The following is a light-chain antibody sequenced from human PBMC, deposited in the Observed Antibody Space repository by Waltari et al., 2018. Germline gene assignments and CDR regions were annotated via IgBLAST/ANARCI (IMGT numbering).Light chain of an antibody. CDR1: QSVSRS. CDR3: QHYVRLPVT. J-gene: IGKJ1*01. V-gene: IGKV3-20*01. Sequence: EIVLTQSPGTLSLFPGERATLSCRASQSVSRSLAWYQQKPGQAPRLLIYGASSRATGVPDRFSGSGSGTDFSLTISRLEPEDFAVYYFQHYVRLPVTFGQGAKVEIK. CDR2: GAS.